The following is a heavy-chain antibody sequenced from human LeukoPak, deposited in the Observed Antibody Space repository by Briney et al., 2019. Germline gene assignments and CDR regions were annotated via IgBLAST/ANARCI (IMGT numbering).Heavy chain of an antibody. J-gene: IGHJ6*02. D-gene: IGHD3-3*01. CDR3: ARGRYDFWSGYIQPRTYYYGMDV. V-gene: IGHV3-11*01. Sequence: AGGSLRLSCAASGFTFSDYYMSWIRQAPGKGLEWVSYISSSGSTIYYADPVKGRFTISRDNAKNSLYLQMNSLRAEDTAVYYCARGRYDFWSGYIQPRTYYYGMDVWGQGTTVTVSS. CDR1: GFTFSDYY. CDR2: ISSSGSTI.